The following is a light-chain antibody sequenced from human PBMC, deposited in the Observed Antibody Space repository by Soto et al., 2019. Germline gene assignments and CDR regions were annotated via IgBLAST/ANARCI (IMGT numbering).Light chain of an antibody. CDR2: DVS. CDR1: SSDVGGYNS. V-gene: IGLV2-14*01. J-gene: IGLJ2*01. CDR3: SSYTSSSTVV. Sequence: QSALTHPASVSGSPGQSITISCTGTSSDVGGYNSVSWYQQHPGKAPKLMIYDVSNRPSGVSNRFSGSKSCNTASLTRAGLQAEDEAEYYCSSYTSSSTVVFGGGTKVTVL.